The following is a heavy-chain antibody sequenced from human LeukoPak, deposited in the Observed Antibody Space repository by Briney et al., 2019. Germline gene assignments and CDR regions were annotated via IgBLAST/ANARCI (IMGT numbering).Heavy chain of an antibody. CDR2: INPNSGGT. D-gene: IGHD2-2*02. CDR1: GYTFTGYY. Sequence: ASVKVTCKASGYTFTGYYMHWVRQAPGQGLEWMGWINPNSGGTNYAQKFQGRVTMTRDTSISTAYMELSRLRSDDTAVYYCARWSGSTYCSSTSCYTYYFDYWGQGTLVTVSS. CDR3: ARWSGSTYCSSTSCYTYYFDY. J-gene: IGHJ4*02. V-gene: IGHV1-2*02.